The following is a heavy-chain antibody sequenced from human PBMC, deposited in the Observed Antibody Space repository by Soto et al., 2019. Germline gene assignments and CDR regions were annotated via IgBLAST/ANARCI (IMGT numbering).Heavy chain of an antibody. CDR3: AAEGRQPGGFFDI. CDR2: IVVGSGNT. Sequence: SVKVSCKASGFTFTSSAVQLVRHARGQRLEWIGWIVVGSGNTNYAQKFQERVTITRDMSTSTAYMELSSLRSEDTAVYYCAAEGRQPGGFFDIWGQGTMVTVSS. D-gene: IGHD6-13*01. V-gene: IGHV1-58*01. CDR1: GFTFTSSA. J-gene: IGHJ3*02.